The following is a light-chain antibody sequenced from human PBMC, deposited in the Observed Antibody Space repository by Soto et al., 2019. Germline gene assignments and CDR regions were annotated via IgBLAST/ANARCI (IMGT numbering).Light chain of an antibody. CDR1: QSVSSY. CDR2: DAS. J-gene: IGKJ4*01. Sequence: EIVLTQSPATLSLSPGERATLSCRASQSVSSYLAWYQQKPGQAPRLLIYDASNRATGIPARFSGSGSGTDFTLTISSLEPEDFAVYYCQQRSNWPRTFDGGTKVEIK. CDR3: QQRSNWPRT. V-gene: IGKV3-11*01.